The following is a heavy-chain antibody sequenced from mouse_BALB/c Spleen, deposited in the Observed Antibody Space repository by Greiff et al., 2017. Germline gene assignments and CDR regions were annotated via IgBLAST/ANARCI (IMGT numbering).Heavy chain of an antibody. D-gene: IGHD2-2*01. CDR1: GYTFTDYN. V-gene: IGHV1-18*01. J-gene: IGHJ1*01. CDR2: INPNNGGT. CDR3: ARSYGYDWYFDV. Sequence: EVHLVESGPELVKPGASVKIPCKASGYTFTDYNMDWVKQSHGKSLEWIGDINPNNGGTIYNQKFKGKATLTVDKSSSTAYMELRSLTSEDTAVYYCARSYGYDWYFDVWGAGTTVTVSS.